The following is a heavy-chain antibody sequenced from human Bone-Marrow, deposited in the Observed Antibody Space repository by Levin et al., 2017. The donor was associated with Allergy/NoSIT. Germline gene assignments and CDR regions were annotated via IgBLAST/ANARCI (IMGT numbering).Heavy chain of an antibody. CDR1: GYTFTGYY. CDR3: ARAVNPYYYYYMDV. V-gene: IGHV1-2*06. D-gene: IGHD3-16*02. Sequence: ASVKVSCKASGYTFTGYYMHWVRQAPGQGLEWMGRINPNSGGTNYAQKFQGRVTMTRDTSISTAYMELSRLRSDDTAVYYCARAVNPYYYYYMDVWGKGTTVTVSS. CDR2: INPNSGGT. J-gene: IGHJ6*03.